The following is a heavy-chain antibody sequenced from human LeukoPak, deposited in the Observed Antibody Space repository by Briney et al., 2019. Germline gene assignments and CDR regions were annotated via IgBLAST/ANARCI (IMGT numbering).Heavy chain of an antibody. D-gene: IGHD4-17*01. J-gene: IGHJ4*02. CDR2: IKQDGSEK. Sequence: PGGSLRLSCAASGFIFSSYWMSWVRHAPGKGLEWVANIKQDGSEKYYVDSVKGRFTISRDNAKHSLSLQMNSLRAEDTAVYYCARDRLYGPPDYWGQGTLVTVSS. CDR3: ARDRLYGPPDY. V-gene: IGHV3-7*01. CDR1: GFIFSSYW.